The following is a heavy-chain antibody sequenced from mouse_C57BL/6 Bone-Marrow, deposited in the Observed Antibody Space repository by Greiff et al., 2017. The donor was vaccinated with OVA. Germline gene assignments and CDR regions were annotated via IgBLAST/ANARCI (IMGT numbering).Heavy chain of an antibody. CDR2: IDPSDSYT. Sequence: QVQLKQPGAELVMPGASVKLSCKASGYTFTSYWMHWVKQRPGQGLEWIGEIDPSDSYTNYNQKFKGKSTLTVDKSSSTAYMQLSSLTSEDSAVYYCARRTITTVVATKYFDVWGTGTTVTVSS. CDR3: ARRTITTVVATKYFDV. J-gene: IGHJ1*03. D-gene: IGHD1-1*01. CDR1: GYTFTSYW. V-gene: IGHV1-69*01.